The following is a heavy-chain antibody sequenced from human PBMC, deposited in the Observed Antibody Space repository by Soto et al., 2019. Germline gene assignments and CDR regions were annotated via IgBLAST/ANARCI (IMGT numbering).Heavy chain of an antibody. D-gene: IGHD4-17*01. V-gene: IGHV4-59*01. CDR2: IYYSGST. CDR1: GGSISSYY. J-gene: IGHJ4*02. Sequence: QVQLQESGPGLVKPSETLSLTCTVSGGSISSYYWSWIRQPPGKGLEWIGYIYYSGSTNYNPSLKSRVTISVDTSKNQFSLKLSSVTAADTAVYYCARDPYGDYALFDYWGQGTLVTVSS. CDR3: ARDPYGDYALFDY.